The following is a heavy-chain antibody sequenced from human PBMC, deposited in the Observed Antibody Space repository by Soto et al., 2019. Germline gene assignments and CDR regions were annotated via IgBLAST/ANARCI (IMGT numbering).Heavy chain of an antibody. CDR2: ISSSSSTI. J-gene: IGHJ4*02. V-gene: IGHV3-48*01. CDR1: GFTFSSYS. CDR3: PIEGCSGGSCYFYYFDY. Sequence: PGGSXRLSCAASGFTFSSYSMNWVRQAPEKGLEWVSYISSSSSTIYYADSVKGRFTISRDNAKNSLYLQMNSLKAEDTAVYYCPIEGCSGGSCYFYYFDYWGEGTLVTVSS. D-gene: IGHD2-15*01.